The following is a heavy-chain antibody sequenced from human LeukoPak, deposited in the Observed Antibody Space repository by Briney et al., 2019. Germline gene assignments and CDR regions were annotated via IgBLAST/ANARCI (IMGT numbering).Heavy chain of an antibody. V-gene: IGHV3-21*01. J-gene: IGHJ4*02. CDR2: ISSSSSYI. D-gene: IGHD1-26*01. Sequence: GGSLRLSCAASGFTFSSYSMNWVRQAPGKGLEWVSSISSSSSYIYYADSVKGRFTISRDNAKNSLYLQMNSLRAEDTAANYCARDILGSQTPFDYWGQGTLVTVSS. CDR1: GFTFSSYS. CDR3: ARDILGSQTPFDY.